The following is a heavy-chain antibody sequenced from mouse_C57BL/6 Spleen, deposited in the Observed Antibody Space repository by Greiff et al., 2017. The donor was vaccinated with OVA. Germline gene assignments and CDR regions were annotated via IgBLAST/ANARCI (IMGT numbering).Heavy chain of an antibody. J-gene: IGHJ3*01. CDR2: IDPSDSET. V-gene: IGHV1-52*01. CDR1: GYTFTSYW. Sequence: QVQLQQPGAELVRPGSSVKLSCKASGYTFTSYWMHWVKQRPIQGLEWIGNIDPSDSETHYNQKFKDKATLTVDKSSSTAYMQLSSLTSEDSAVYYCARHDGSSYAAYWGQGTLVTVSA. CDR3: ARHDGSSYAAY. D-gene: IGHD1-1*01.